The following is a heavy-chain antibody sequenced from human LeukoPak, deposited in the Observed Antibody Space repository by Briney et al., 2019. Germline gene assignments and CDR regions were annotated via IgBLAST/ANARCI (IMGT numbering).Heavy chain of an antibody. V-gene: IGHV3-30*02. CDR1: GFTFSSYG. D-gene: IGHD3-22*01. Sequence: GGSLRLSCAASGFTFSSYGMHWVRQAPGKGLEWVAFIRYDGSNKYYADSVKGRFTISRDNSKNTLYLQMNSLRAEDTAVYYCARGGYDSSGPHAYWGQGTLVTVSS. J-gene: IGHJ4*02. CDR3: ARGGYDSSGPHAY. CDR2: IRYDGSNK.